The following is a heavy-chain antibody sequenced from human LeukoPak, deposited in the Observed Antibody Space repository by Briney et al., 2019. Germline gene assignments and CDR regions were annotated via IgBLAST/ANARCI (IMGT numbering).Heavy chain of an antibody. D-gene: IGHD1-26*01. CDR1: GGSISSHY. Sequence: SETLSLTCTVSGGSISSHYWSWIRQPPGEGLEWIAYLYYSGSTKYSPSLQSRVTISVDTSNNQFSLKVSSVTAADTAVYYCARHMNGGTYPMDVWGQGTTVTVSS. CDR3: ARHMNGGTYPMDV. V-gene: IGHV4-59*08. CDR2: LYYSGST. J-gene: IGHJ6*02.